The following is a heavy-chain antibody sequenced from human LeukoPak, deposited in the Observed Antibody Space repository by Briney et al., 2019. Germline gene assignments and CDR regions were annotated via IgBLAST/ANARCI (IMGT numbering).Heavy chain of an antibody. D-gene: IGHD3-10*01. CDR1: GGSISSSNW. Sequence: PSETLSLTCAVSGGSISSSNWWNWVRQPLGKGLEWIGEIHHSGRTNYNPPLKSRVTISVDKSKNQFSLKLSSVTAADTAVYYCARLRGFGADYYYYYMDVWGKGTTVTVSS. CDR3: ARLRGFGADYYYYYMDV. V-gene: IGHV4-4*02. J-gene: IGHJ6*03. CDR2: IHHSGRT.